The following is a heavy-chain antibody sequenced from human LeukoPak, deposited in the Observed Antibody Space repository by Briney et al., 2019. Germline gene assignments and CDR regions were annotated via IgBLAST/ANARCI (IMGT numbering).Heavy chain of an antibody. CDR1: GFTFSSYG. V-gene: IGHV3-30*03. J-gene: IGHJ4*02. Sequence: GGSLRLSCAASGFTFSSYGMHWVRQAPGKGLECVAIISYDGSNKYYTDSVKGRFTISRDNSKNTLYLQMNSLRAEDTAVYYCARSGIEAAGSLVYFDYWGQGTLVTAST. CDR3: ARSGIEAAGSLVYFDY. D-gene: IGHD6-13*01. CDR2: ISYDGSNK.